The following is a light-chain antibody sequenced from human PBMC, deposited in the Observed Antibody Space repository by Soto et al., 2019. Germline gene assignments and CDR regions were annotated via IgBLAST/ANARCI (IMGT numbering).Light chain of an antibody. CDR1: QNVSRF. Sequence: EIVLTQSPATLSLSPWERATLSCRASQNVSRFLAWYQRRPGQAPRLLIYDASNRATGIPERFSGSGSGTDFTLTISRLEPQDSAIYYCQQYVISVTFGQGTRLEIK. V-gene: IGKV3-11*01. CDR3: QQYVISVT. J-gene: IGKJ5*01. CDR2: DAS.